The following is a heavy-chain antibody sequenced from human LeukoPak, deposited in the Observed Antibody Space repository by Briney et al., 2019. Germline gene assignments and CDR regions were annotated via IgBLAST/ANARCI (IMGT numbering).Heavy chain of an antibody. CDR1: GYSISSGYY. CDR3: ARHSGSSSYFDY. Sequence: SETLSLTCAVSGYSISSGYYWGWIRQPPGQGLEWIGSFYHGGSTYYNPSLKSRVTISVDTSKNQLSLKVSSVTAADTAMYYCARHSGSSSYFDYWGQGTLVTVSS. J-gene: IGHJ4*02. CDR2: FYHGGST. V-gene: IGHV4-38-2*01. D-gene: IGHD6-6*01.